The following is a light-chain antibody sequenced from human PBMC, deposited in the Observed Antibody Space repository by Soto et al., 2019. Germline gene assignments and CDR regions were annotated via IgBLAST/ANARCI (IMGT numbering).Light chain of an antibody. CDR2: KAS. V-gene: IGKV1-5*03. CDR3: QQYNSYFPT. Sequence: DNQMTQSPTTVSASGGGRFTITFLATQSISSWLAWYQRKPGKAPKLLIYKASSLESGVPSRFSGSGSGTEFTLTISSLQPDDFATYYCQQYNSYFPTFGQGTKVDIK. J-gene: IGKJ1*01. CDR1: QSISSW.